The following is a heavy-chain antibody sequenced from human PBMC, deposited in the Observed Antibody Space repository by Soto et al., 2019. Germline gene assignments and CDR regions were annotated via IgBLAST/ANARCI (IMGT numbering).Heavy chain of an antibody. D-gene: IGHD3-10*01. J-gene: IGHJ3*02. Sequence: PGGSLRLSCAAPGFSVSDYSMTWVRQAPGKGLEWVSVYSGGSTHYADSVKGRFTISRDSSRNTVYLQMNSLRGEDTAVYYCARDLNVRGVLGVFDIWGQGTMVTVSS. CDR2: YSGGST. V-gene: IGHV3-53*01. CDR1: GFSVSDYS. CDR3: ARDLNVRGVLGVFDI.